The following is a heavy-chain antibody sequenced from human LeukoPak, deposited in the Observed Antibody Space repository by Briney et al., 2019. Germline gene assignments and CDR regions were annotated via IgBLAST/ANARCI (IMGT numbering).Heavy chain of an antibody. CDR1: GFTFGSYG. Sequence: PGGSLRLSCAASGFTFGSYGMHWVRQAPGKGLEWVAVISYDGSNKYYADSVKGRFTISRDNSKNTLYLQMNSLRAEDTAVYYCAKVQALYDSSGYFAYGGQETLVTVPS. CDR2: ISYDGSNK. CDR3: AKVQALYDSSGYFAY. J-gene: IGHJ4*02. D-gene: IGHD3-22*01. V-gene: IGHV3-30*18.